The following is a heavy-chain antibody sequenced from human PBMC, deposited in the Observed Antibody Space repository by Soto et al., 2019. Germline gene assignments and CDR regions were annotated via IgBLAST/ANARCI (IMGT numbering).Heavy chain of an antibody. J-gene: IGHJ3*02. Sequence: GASVKVSCKASGYTFTSYAMHWVRQAPGQRLEWMGWINAGNGNTKYSQKFQGRVTITRDTSASTAYMELSSLRSEDTAVYYCARDSSFTAGSFYYYGSGAGAFDIWGQGTMVTVSS. D-gene: IGHD3-10*01. CDR3: ARDSSFTAGSFYYYGSGAGAFDI. CDR2: INAGNGNT. V-gene: IGHV1-3*01. CDR1: GYTFTSYA.